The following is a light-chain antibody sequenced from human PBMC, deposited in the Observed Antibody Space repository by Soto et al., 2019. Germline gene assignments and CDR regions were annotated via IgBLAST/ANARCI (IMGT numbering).Light chain of an antibody. CDR3: QQYGSSAFT. CDR1: QSISSW. Sequence: IHMTHSPSTLSASVLYRVTITFLASQSISSWLAWYQQKPGKAPKLLIYKASTLKSGVPSRFSGSGSGTEFTLTINSLQPDDFAVYYCQQYGSSAFTFGPGTKVDIK. CDR2: KAS. J-gene: IGKJ3*01. V-gene: IGKV1-5*03.